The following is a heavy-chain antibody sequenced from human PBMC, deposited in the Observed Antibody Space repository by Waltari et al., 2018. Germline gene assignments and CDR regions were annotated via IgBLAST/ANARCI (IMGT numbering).Heavy chain of an antibody. CDR2: INPNSGGT. J-gene: IGHJ4*02. Sequence: QVQLVQSGAEVKKPGASVKVSCKASGYTFTGYYMHWVRQAPGQGLEWMGGINPNSGGTNYAKKFQGRVTMTRDTSISTAYMELSRLRSDDTAVYYCASGYYDLEFDYWGQGTLVTVSS. CDR3: ASGYYDLEFDY. V-gene: IGHV1-2*02. CDR1: GYTFTGYY. D-gene: IGHD3-22*01.